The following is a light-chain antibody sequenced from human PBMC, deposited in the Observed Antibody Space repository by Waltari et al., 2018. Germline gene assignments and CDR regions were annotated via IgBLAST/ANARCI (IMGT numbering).Light chain of an antibody. Sequence: EIVMTQSPATLSVSPGERATLSCRASQSVRNNLVWYQQKPGQAPRLLLYGASTRVTGIPARFSGSGSGTEFTFTISSLQSEDFAVYYCQQYNNWPPWTFGQGTKVEIK. CDR2: GAS. CDR1: QSVRNN. V-gene: IGKV3-15*01. J-gene: IGKJ1*01. CDR3: QQYNNWPPWT.